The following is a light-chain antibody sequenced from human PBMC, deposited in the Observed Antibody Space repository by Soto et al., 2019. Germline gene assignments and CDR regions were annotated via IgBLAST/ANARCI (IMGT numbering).Light chain of an antibody. CDR3: HQYNTGLRT. J-gene: IGKJ1*01. CDR2: GAS. Sequence: TVMTQSPATLSMSPGDRAALSCRASLNVATNMAWYQQKPGQAPRLLIYGASIRATGVPARFTGSGSGTEITLTINNLQSEDFAVYYCHQYNTGLRTFGRGTRVEV. V-gene: IGKV3-15*01. CDR1: LNVATN.